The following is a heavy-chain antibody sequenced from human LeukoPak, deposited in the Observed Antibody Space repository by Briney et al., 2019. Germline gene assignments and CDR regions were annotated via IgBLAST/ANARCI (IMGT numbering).Heavy chain of an antibody. D-gene: IGHD3-3*01. CDR1: GGYISTDY. Sequence: PSETLSLTCTVSGGYISTDYWSWIRQSPGKGLEWIGYMYYSGSTNYNPSLKSRVTISVDTSKNRFSLQLSSVTDADTTVYSCARLIFWSSDFIQTYYYGLAVSGQGTTVTVSS. CDR2: MYYSGST. CDR3: ARLIFWSSDFIQTYYYGLAV. J-gene: IGHJ6*02. V-gene: IGHV4-59*01.